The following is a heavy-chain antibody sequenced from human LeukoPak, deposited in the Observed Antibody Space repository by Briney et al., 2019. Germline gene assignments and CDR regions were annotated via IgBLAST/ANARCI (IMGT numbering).Heavy chain of an antibody. CDR3: AKHSSSWGNHDAFDI. CDR1: GFTFSSYA. V-gene: IGHV3-23*01. D-gene: IGHD6-13*01. Sequence: GESLRLSCAASGFTFSSYAMSWVRQAPGKGLEWVSAISGSGGSTYYADSVKGRLTISRDNSKNTLYLQMNSLRAEDTAVYYCAKHSSSWGNHDAFDIWGQGTMVTVSS. CDR2: ISGSGGST. J-gene: IGHJ3*02.